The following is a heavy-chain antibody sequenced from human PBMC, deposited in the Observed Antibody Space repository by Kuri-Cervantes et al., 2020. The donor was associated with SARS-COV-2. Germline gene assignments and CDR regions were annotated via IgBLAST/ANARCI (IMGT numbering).Heavy chain of an antibody. CDR2: IYYSGST. CDR3: ARGYCSSTSCLPVDYYGMDV. J-gene: IGHJ6*02. CDR1: GGSVSSGSYY. D-gene: IGHD2-2*01. Sequence: SETLSLTCTVSGGSVSSGSYYWSWIRQPPGKGLEWIGYIYYSGSTNYNPSLKSRVTISVDTSKNRFSLKLSSVTAADTAVYYCARGYCSSTSCLPVDYYGMDVWGQGTTVTVSS. V-gene: IGHV4-61*01.